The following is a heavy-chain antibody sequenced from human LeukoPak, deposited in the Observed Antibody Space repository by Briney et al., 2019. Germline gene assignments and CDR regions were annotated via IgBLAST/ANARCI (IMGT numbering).Heavy chain of an antibody. CDR3: ARASAPLTIAAAGLVMNWFDP. CDR1: GYTFTSYY. CDR2: INPSGGST. V-gene: IGHV1-46*01. J-gene: IGHJ5*02. Sequence: ASVKVSCKASGYTFTSYYMHWVRQAPGQGLEWMGIINPSGGSTSYAQKFQGRVTMTRDMSTSTVYMELSSLRSEDTAVYYCARASAPLTIAAAGLVMNWFDPWGQGTLVTVSS. D-gene: IGHD6-13*01.